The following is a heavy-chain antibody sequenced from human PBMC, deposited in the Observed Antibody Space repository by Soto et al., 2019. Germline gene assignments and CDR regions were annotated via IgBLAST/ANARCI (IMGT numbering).Heavy chain of an antibody. CDR1: GYTFTIYG. V-gene: IGHV1-18*01. J-gene: IGHJ5*02. CDR3: ARDSWCSSTSRYLTEHWFDP. CDR2: ISAYNGNT. Sequence: ASVKGSCKASGYTFTIYGISWFRQAPGQGLELMGWISAYNGNTNYAQKLQGRVTMTTDTSTSTAYMELRSLRSDDTAVYYCARDSWCSSTSRYLTEHWFDPCGQGTLVTVSS. D-gene: IGHD2-2*01.